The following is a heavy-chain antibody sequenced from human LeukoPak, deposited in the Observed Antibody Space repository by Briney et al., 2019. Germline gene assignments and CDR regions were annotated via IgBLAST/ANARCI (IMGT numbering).Heavy chain of an antibody. CDR2: INPNSGGT. D-gene: IGHD6-6*01. CDR1: GYTFTGYY. Sequence: ASVKVSCKASGYTFTGYYMHWVRQAPGQGLEWMGRINPNSGGTNYAQKFQGRVTMTRDTSISTAHMELSRLRSDDTAVYYCARDSRIAARREGYNWFDPWGQGTLVTVSS. V-gene: IGHV1-2*06. J-gene: IGHJ5*02. CDR3: ARDSRIAARREGYNWFDP.